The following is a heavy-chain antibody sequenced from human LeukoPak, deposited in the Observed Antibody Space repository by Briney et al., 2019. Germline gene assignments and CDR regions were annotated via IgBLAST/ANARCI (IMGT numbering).Heavy chain of an antibody. Sequence: GGSLRLSCAASGFTVSSNYMSWVRQAPGKGLEWVSVIYGGGSTYYADSVKGRFTISRDNSKNTLYLQMNSLRAEDTAVYYCARGHYYDSSGYYYVDAFDIWGQGTMVTVSS. CDR1: GFTVSSNY. V-gene: IGHV3-53*01. D-gene: IGHD3-22*01. CDR3: ARGHYYDSSGYYYVDAFDI. CDR2: IYGGGST. J-gene: IGHJ3*02.